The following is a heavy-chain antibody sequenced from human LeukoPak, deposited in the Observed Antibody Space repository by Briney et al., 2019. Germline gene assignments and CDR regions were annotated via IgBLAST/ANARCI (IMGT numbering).Heavy chain of an antibody. D-gene: IGHD2-2*02. CDR2: IYYSGST. J-gene: IGHJ5*02. CDR1: GGSISSGGYY. Sequence: SETLSLTCTVSGGSISSGGYYWSWIRQHPGKGLEWIGYIYYSGSTYYNPSLKSRVTISVDTSENQFSLKLSSVTAADTAVYYCARGGGIYCSSTSCYTNWFDPWGQGTLVTVSS. V-gene: IGHV4-61*08. CDR3: ARGGGIYCSSTSCYTNWFDP.